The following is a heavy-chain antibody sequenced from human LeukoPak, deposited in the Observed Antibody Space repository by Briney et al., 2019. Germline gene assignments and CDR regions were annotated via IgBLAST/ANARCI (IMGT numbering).Heavy chain of an antibody. Sequence: SETLSLTCTVSGGSISSYYWSWIRQPPGKGLEWIGYIYYSGSTNYNPSLKSRVTISVDTSKNQFSLKLSSVTAADTAVYYCARGITIFGVVTAFDYWGQGTLVTVSS. D-gene: IGHD3-3*01. CDR1: GGSISSYY. J-gene: IGHJ4*02. V-gene: IGHV4-59*01. CDR2: IYYSGST. CDR3: ARGITIFGVVTAFDY.